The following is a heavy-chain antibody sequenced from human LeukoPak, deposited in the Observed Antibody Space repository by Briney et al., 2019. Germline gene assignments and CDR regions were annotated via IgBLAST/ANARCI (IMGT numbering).Heavy chain of an antibody. CDR2: IFPSGGEI. CDR1: GFTFSTFA. Sequence: GGSLRLSCAASGFTFSTFAMIWVRQPPGKGLEWVSSIFPSGGEIHYADSVRGRFTISRDNSKNTLYLQMNSLRAEDTAVYYCAKNGYYDILTGLVYWGQGTLVTVSS. D-gene: IGHD3-9*01. J-gene: IGHJ4*02. CDR3: AKNGYYDILTGLVY. V-gene: IGHV3-23*01.